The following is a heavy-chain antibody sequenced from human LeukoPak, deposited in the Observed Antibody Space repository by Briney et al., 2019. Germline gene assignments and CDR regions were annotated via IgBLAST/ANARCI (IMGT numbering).Heavy chain of an antibody. CDR2: IIPIFGTA. D-gene: IGHD5-18*01. CDR1: GATFISYA. Sequence: SVKVSCKASGATFISYAMSWVRQAPGQGLEWMGGIIPIFGTANYAQKFQGRVTITADESTSTAYMELSSLRSEDTAVYYCARALVDTAMVLIYWGQGTLVTVSS. CDR3: ARALVDTAMVLIY. J-gene: IGHJ4*02. V-gene: IGHV1-69*13.